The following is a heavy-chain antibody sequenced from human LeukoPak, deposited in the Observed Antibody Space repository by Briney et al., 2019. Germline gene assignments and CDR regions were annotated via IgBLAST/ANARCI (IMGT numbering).Heavy chain of an antibody. D-gene: IGHD1-26*01. J-gene: IGHJ4*02. CDR2: ISSSSSYI. Sequence: GGSLRLSCAASGFTFSSYSMNWFRQAPGKGLEWVSSISSSSSYIYYTDSVKGRFTISRDNAKNSLYLQMNSLRAEDTAVYYCARDEVGAIRPFNYWGQGTLVTVSS. V-gene: IGHV3-21*01. CDR1: GFTFSSYS. CDR3: ARDEVGAIRPFNY.